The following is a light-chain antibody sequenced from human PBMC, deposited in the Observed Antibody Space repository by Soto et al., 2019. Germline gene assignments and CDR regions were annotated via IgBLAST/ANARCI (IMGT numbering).Light chain of an antibody. CDR1: QSVSSY. V-gene: IGKV3-11*01. Sequence: EIVLTQSPATLSLSPGERATLSCRASQSVSSYLAWYQQKPGQAPRLLIYDASSRATDIPTRFSGSGSGTDFTLTISSLEPEDFAVYYCQQRSSWPPTFGQGTKVDIK. CDR3: QQRSSWPPT. CDR2: DAS. J-gene: IGKJ1*01.